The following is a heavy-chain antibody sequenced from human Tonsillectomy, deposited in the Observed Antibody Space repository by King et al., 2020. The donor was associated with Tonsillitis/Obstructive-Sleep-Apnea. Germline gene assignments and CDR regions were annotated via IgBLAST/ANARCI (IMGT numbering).Heavy chain of an antibody. Sequence: QLVQSGAEVKKPGSSVKVSCKASGGTFSSDAITWVRQAPGQGLEWMGGIIPIFDTANYAQKFQGRVTITADESTSTAYMELSSLRSEDTAVYYCARGAKGYCSSTSCYQPLDYWGQGTLVMVSS. CDR1: GGTFSSDA. CDR2: IIPIFDTA. D-gene: IGHD2-2*01. V-gene: IGHV1-69*12. CDR3: ARGAKGYCSSTSCYQPLDY. J-gene: IGHJ4*02.